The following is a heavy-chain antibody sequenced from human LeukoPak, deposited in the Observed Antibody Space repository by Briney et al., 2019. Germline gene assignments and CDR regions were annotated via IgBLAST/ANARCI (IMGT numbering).Heavy chain of an antibody. Sequence: ASVKVSCKASGYTFTGYYMHWVRQAPGQGLEWMGWINPNSGGTNYAQKFQGRVTMTRDTSISTAYMELSRLRSDDTAVYYCARGVGISSSWPDYWGQGTLVTVSS. J-gene: IGHJ4*02. CDR3: ARGVGISSSWPDY. D-gene: IGHD6-13*01. CDR2: INPNSGGT. V-gene: IGHV1-2*02. CDR1: GYTFTGYY.